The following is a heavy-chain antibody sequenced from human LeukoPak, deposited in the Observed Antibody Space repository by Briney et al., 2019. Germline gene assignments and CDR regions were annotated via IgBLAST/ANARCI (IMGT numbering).Heavy chain of an antibody. Sequence: SETLSLTCTVSGGSIRSYYWNWIRQPAGKGLEWIGHISYSGSTYYNPSLKSRVTILVDRSNNQFSLKLTSVTAADTAVYYCARVRSELFDYWGQGTLVTVSS. J-gene: IGHJ4*02. CDR2: ISYSGST. CDR3: ARVRSELFDY. CDR1: GGSIRSYY. D-gene: IGHD6-25*01. V-gene: IGHV4-59*12.